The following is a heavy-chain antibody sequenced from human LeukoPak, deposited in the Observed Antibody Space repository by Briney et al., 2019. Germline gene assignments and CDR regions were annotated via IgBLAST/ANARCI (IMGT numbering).Heavy chain of an antibody. J-gene: IGHJ3*02. CDR2: INPNSGGT. Sequence: ASVKVSCKASGYTFTGYYMHWVRQAPGQGLEWMGWINPNSGGTNYAQKFQGRVAMTRDTSISTAYMELSRLRSDDTAVYYCVCGSYASDDAFDIWGQGTMVTVSS. D-gene: IGHD1-26*01. V-gene: IGHV1-2*02. CDR3: VCGSYASDDAFDI. CDR1: GYTFTGYY.